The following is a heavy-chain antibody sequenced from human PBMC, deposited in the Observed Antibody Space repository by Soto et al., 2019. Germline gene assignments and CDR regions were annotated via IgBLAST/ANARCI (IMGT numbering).Heavy chain of an antibody. CDR1: GFTFSRQS. V-gene: IGHV3-23*01. Sequence: EVQLLQSGGGLVQPGGSVRLTCTASGFTFSRQSMGWVRQAPGKGLEWVSSISDTGGTPFYADSVRGRFIISRDNSKDTLHLQMNSLRPEDTTLYFCAGGYYVDSSSWDDAYDFWGRGTTVIVSP. D-gene: IGHD6-13*01. CDR2: ISDTGGTP. J-gene: IGHJ3*01. CDR3: AGGYYVDSSSWDDAYDF.